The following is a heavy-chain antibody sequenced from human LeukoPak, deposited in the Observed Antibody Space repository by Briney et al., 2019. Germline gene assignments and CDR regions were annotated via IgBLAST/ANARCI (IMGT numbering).Heavy chain of an antibody. J-gene: IGHJ6*03. D-gene: IGHD2-15*01. CDR1: GFTFSSYA. Sequence: PGGSLRLSCAASGFTFSSYAMHWVRQAPGKGLEWVAVISYDGSNKYYADSVKGRFTISRDNSKNTLYLQMNSLRAEDTAVYYCARDGFAHCSGGSCYSRGGDYYYYMDVWGKGTTVTVSS. CDR3: ARDGFAHCSGGSCYSRGGDYYYYMDV. CDR2: ISYDGSNK. V-gene: IGHV3-30*04.